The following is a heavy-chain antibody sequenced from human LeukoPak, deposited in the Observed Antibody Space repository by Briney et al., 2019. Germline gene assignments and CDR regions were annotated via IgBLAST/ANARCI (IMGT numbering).Heavy chain of an antibody. V-gene: IGHV1-18*01. CDR2: IHPNIDDP. J-gene: IGHJ4*02. D-gene: IGHD6-19*01. CDR1: GHTFFNYV. Sequence: APVKVSCKASGHTFFNYVISWVRQAPGQGLEWVAWIHPNIDDPRYAEKFHDRVTMTTDRSTNTAHMELRNLRSDDTAMYYFARGSSSGFGFWGQGTLVTAS. CDR3: ARGSSSGFGF.